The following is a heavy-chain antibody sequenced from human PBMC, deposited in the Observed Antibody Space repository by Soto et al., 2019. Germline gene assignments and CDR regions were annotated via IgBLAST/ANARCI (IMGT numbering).Heavy chain of an antibody. J-gene: IGHJ5*02. D-gene: IGHD1-26*01. V-gene: IGHV1-8*01. CDR1: GYTFTNND. CDR3: ARLATSGTLNWFDP. Sequence: ASVKVSCKASGYTFTNNDVTWVRQATGQGLEWMGWMNPGSGDTGYAQKFRGRVTMTRNISIATAYMELSSLRSEDTAIYYCARLATSGTLNWFDPWGQGTLVTVSS. CDR2: MNPGSGDT.